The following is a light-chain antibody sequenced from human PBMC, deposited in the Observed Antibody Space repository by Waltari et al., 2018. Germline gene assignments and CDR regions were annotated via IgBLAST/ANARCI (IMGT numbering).Light chain of an antibody. Sequence: EIVLTQSPGTLSLSPGERATLSCRASQSVSRALAWYQQKPGQAPRLLISGASNRATGITDRFSGSGSGTDFSLTISSLEPEDVAVYYCQHYVRLPATFGQGTKVEIK. J-gene: IGKJ1*01. CDR3: QHYVRLPAT. V-gene: IGKV3-20*01. CDR1: QSVSRA. CDR2: GAS.